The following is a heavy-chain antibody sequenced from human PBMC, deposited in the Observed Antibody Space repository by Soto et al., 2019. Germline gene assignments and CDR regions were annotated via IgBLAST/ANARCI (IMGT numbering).Heavy chain of an antibody. CDR1: GGSISSGGYY. Sequence: SETLSLTCTVSGGSISSGGYYWSWIRQHPGKGLEWIGYTYYSRSTYYNPSLKSRVTISVDTSKNQFSLKLSSVTAADTAVYYCARARGGYSYGYYFDYWGQGTLVTVSS. J-gene: IGHJ4*02. V-gene: IGHV4-31*03. D-gene: IGHD5-18*01. CDR2: TYYSRST. CDR3: ARARGGYSYGYYFDY.